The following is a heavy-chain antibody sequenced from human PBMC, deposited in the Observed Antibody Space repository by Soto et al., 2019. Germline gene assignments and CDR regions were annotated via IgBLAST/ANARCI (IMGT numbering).Heavy chain of an antibody. J-gene: IGHJ5*02. CDR3: ARGNVLSTWFDP. D-gene: IGHD3-16*01. Sequence: QVQLQESGPGLVKPSQTLSLTCTVSGGSISSGGYYWSWIRQHPGKGLEWIGYLYYSWSTYYNPSLKSRVTISVDTSKNQSSLKLSSVTAADTAVYYCARGNVLSTWFDPWGQGTLVTVSS. CDR2: LYYSWST. CDR1: GGSISSGGYY. V-gene: IGHV4-31*03.